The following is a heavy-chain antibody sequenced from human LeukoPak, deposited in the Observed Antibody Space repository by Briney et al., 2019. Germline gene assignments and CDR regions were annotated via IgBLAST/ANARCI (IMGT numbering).Heavy chain of an antibody. CDR1: GFTFSSYW. CDR3: ASTYYYGVWFDP. CDR2: IKQGGSEK. Sequence: GESLRLSCAASGFTFSSYWMTWVRQAPGKGLEWVANIKQGGSEKYYVDSVKGRFTISRDNAENSLYLQMNGLRVEDTAVYYCASTYYYGVWFDPWGQGTLVTVSS. D-gene: IGHD3-22*01. J-gene: IGHJ5*02. V-gene: IGHV3-7*01.